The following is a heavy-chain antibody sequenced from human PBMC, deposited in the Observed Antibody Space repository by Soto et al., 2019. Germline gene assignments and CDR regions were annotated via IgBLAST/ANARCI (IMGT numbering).Heavy chain of an antibody. Sequence: EVQPVESGGGLVQPGRSLRLSCAASGFTFDDYAMHWVRQAPGKGLEWVSGISWNSGSIGYADSVKGRFTISRDNAKNSLYLQMNSLRAEDTALYYCAKGLAVANARWFDPWGQGTLVTVSS. CDR2: ISWNSGSI. CDR1: GFTFDDYA. J-gene: IGHJ5*02. V-gene: IGHV3-9*01. CDR3: AKGLAVANARWFDP. D-gene: IGHD6-19*01.